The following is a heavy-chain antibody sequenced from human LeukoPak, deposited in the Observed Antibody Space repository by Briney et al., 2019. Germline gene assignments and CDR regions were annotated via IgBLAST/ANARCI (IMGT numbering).Heavy chain of an antibody. CDR1: GGSISSYY. D-gene: IGHD3-22*01. CDR2: IYYSGST. CDR3: ARDYYDRNGAFDI. J-gene: IGHJ3*02. Sequence: SETLSLTCTVSGGSISSYYWSWIRQPPGKGLEGIGYIYYSGSTNYNPSLKSRVTISVDTSKNQFSLKLSSVTAADTAVYYCARDYYDRNGAFDIWGQGTMVTVSS. V-gene: IGHV4-59*01.